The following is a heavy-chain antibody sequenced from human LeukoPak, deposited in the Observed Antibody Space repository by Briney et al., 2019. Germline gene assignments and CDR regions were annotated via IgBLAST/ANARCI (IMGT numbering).Heavy chain of an antibody. D-gene: IGHD1-1*01. CDR1: GFTFSSYA. CDR3: AKDGYDYYYYYMDV. Sequence: PGGSLRLSCAASGFTFSSYAMSWVRQAPGKGLEWVSAISGSGGTTYYADSVKGRFTIFRDNSKNTLYLQMNSLRAEDTAVYYCAKDGYDYYYYYMDVWGRGTAVTVSS. J-gene: IGHJ6*03. V-gene: IGHV3-23*01. CDR2: ISGSGGTT.